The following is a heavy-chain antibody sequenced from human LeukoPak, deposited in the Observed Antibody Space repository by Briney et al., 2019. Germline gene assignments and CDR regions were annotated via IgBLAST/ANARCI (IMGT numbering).Heavy chain of an antibody. CDR2: IISKGDRETT. J-gene: IGHJ4*02. Sequence: GGSLRLSCAASVFPFTNAWMTGVRQAPGKGREWVGRIISKGDRETTDYAAPVKGRFFMSRDDSRATVFLQMYSLNADDTAVYYCATDLGLTMIRGVIVQWGLGALVTVSS. D-gene: IGHD3-10*01. CDR1: VFPFTNAW. V-gene: IGHV3-15*01. CDR3: ATDLGLTMIRGVIVQ.